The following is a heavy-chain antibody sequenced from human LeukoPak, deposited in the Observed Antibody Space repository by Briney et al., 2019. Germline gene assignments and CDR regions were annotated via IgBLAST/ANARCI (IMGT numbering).Heavy chain of an antibody. CDR3: AKDLSDYDYYYYYMDV. CDR2: ISGSGGST. J-gene: IGHJ6*03. Sequence: GGSLRLSCAASGFTFSNYAMSWVRQAPGKGLEWVSAISGSGGSTYYADSVKGRFTISRDNSKNTLYLQMNSLRAEDTAVYYCAKDLSDYDYYYYYMDVWGKGTTVTVSS. V-gene: IGHV3-23*01. CDR1: GFTFSNYA. D-gene: IGHD3-16*01.